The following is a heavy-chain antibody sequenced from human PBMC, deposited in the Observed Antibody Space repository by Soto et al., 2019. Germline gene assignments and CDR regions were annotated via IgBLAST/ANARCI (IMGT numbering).Heavy chain of an antibody. J-gene: IGHJ4*02. Sequence: SETLSLTCTVSGGSISSGVYYLSWLRQHPGKGLEWIGYIYSSGSTYSNPSLKSRLTISLDTSKNQFSLKLSSVTAADTAVYYCATSQDDFWSGYNFDYWGQGTLVTVSS. D-gene: IGHD3-3*01. CDR1: GGSISSGVYY. CDR3: ATSQDDFWSGYNFDY. CDR2: IYSSGST. V-gene: IGHV4-31*03.